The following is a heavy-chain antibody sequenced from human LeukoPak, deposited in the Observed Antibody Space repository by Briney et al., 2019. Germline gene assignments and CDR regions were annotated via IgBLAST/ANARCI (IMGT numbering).Heavy chain of an antibody. V-gene: IGHV4-30-4*08. CDR2: IYYSGST. CDR1: GGSISSGDYY. Sequence: SQTLSLTCTVSGGSISSGDYYWSWIRQPPGKGLEWIGYIYYSGSTYYNPSLKSRVTISVDTSKNQFSLKLSSVTAADTAVYYCAIAAAGYTHYFDYWRQGTLVTVSS. CDR3: AIAAAGYTHYFDY. J-gene: IGHJ4*02. D-gene: IGHD6-13*01.